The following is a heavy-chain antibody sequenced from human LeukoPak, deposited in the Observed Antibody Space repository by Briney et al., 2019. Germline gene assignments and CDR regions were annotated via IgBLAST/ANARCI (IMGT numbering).Heavy chain of an antibody. Sequence: SETLSLTCTVSGGSISSSSYYWGWIRQPPGKGLEWIGSIYYSGSTYYNPSLKSRVTISVDTSKNQFSLKLSSVTAADTAVYYCARVSYHYDFWSGYYVLDYWGQGTLVTVSS. CDR2: IYYSGST. V-gene: IGHV4-39*01. CDR1: GGSISSSSYY. D-gene: IGHD3-3*01. J-gene: IGHJ4*02. CDR3: ARVSYHYDFWSGYYVLDY.